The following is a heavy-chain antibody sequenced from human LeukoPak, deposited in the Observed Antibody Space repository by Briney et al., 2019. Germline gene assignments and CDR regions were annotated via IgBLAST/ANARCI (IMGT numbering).Heavy chain of an antibody. CDR2: ISSSGRYI. V-gene: IGHV3-21*01. J-gene: IGHJ4*02. D-gene: IGHD3-16*01. CDR3: ARGGAFDY. Sequence: PGGSLRLSCAASGFTFSTYTMSWVRLAPGKGLEWVSSISSSGRYIYYADSVKGRFTISRDNAENSLSLQIISLRAEDTAVYYCARGGAFDYWGQGTLVTVSS. CDR1: GFTFSTYT.